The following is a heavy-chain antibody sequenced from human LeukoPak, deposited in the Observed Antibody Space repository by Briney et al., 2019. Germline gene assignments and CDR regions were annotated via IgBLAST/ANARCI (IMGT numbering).Heavy chain of an antibody. D-gene: IGHD4-23*01. Sequence: SVKVSCKASGGTFSSCAISWVRQAPGQGLEWMGRIIPILGIANYAQKFQGRVTITADKSTSTAYMELSSLRSEDTAVYYCARPTEVTGHPRWGDYYGMDVWGQGTTVTVSS. CDR2: IIPILGIA. CDR1: GGTFSSCA. CDR3: ARPTEVTGHPRWGDYYGMDV. V-gene: IGHV1-69*04. J-gene: IGHJ6*02.